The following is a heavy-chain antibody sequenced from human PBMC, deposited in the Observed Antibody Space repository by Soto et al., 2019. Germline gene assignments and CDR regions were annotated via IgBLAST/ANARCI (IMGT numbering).Heavy chain of an antibody. CDR1: GFTFRTYT. J-gene: IGHJ6*04. CDR2: IRGFSPYT. D-gene: IGHD2-2*01. CDR3: ARDRVYYAPDYYYNAMDV. V-gene: IGHV3-21*01. Sequence: GGSLRLSCISSGFTFRTYTMNWVRQAPGKGLEWVSGIRGFSPYTFYAESVRGRFTISRDNAKNSLFLQMDSLRAEDTAVYYCARDRVYYAPDYYYNAMDVWGEGTTFTVSS.